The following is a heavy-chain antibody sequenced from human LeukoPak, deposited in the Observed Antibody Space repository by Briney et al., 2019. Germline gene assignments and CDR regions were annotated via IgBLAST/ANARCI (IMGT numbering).Heavy chain of an antibody. Sequence: GGSLRLSCAASGFTFSSYAMHWVRQAPGKGLEWVAVISYDGSNKYYADSVKGRFTISRDNSKNTLYLQMNSLRAEDTAVYYCARDGDTAMDGYFDYWGQGTLVTVSS. D-gene: IGHD5-18*01. J-gene: IGHJ4*02. V-gene: IGHV3-30*04. CDR2: ISYDGSNK. CDR3: ARDGDTAMDGYFDY. CDR1: GFTFSSYA.